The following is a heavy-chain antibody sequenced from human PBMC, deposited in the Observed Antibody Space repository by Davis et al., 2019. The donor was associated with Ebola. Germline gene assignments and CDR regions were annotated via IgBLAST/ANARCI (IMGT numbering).Heavy chain of an antibody. CDR3: ARGLLDHGDYAGWGLDV. Sequence: ASVKVSCKTSGYTFTYRYLHWVRQAPGQGLEWMGWINSNSGGAKYAHNFQGRVTMTRDTSISTAYMELRSLTSDDTAVYYCARGLLDHGDYAGWGLDVWGQGTTVTVSS. D-gene: IGHD4-17*01. J-gene: IGHJ6*02. V-gene: IGHV1-2*02. CDR2: INSNSGGA. CDR1: GYTFTYRY.